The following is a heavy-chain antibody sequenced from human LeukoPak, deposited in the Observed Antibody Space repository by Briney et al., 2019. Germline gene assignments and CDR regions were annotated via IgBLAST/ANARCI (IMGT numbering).Heavy chain of an antibody. D-gene: IGHD3-10*01. V-gene: IGHV3-30-3*01. CDR3: ATYYYGSGNYYTFHY. J-gene: IGHJ4*02. CDR1: GFTLRNYS. CDR2: ILYDGSNK. Sequence: GGSLRLSCAAPGFTLRNYSMHWVRQAPGKGVGWGGVILYDGSNKYYADSVKGRFTISRDNSKNTLYLQMNSLRAEDTAVYYCATYYYGSGNYYTFHYWGQGTLVTVSS.